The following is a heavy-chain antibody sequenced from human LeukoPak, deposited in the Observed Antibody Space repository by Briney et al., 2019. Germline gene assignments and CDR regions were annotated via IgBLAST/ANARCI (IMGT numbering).Heavy chain of an antibody. CDR3: ARGGYYFDY. D-gene: IGHD3-16*01. CDR1: GFTFSTYW. CDR2: IKQDGSQK. Sequence: PGGSLRLSCAVSGFTFSTYWMSWVRQAPGKGLEWVANIKQDGSQKYYVHSVKGRFTISRDNAKNSLYLQMNSLRAEDTAVYYCARGGYYFDYWGQGTLVTVSS. V-gene: IGHV3-7*01. J-gene: IGHJ4*02.